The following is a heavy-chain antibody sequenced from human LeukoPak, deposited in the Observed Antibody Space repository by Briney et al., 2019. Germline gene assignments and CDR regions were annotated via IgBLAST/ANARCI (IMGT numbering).Heavy chain of an antibody. CDR3: AKFRLPGIGLRDWFFDL. V-gene: IGHV4-59*08. J-gene: IGHJ2*01. D-gene: IGHD3-10*01. Sequence: SETLSLTCTVSGGSISTYYWSWIRQPPGKGLEWIGYIYNNGINKYNPSLRSRVTISIDTSKNQLSLKLNSMTAADTAVYYCAKFRLPGIGLRDWFFDLWGRGALVTVSS. CDR2: IYNNGIN. CDR1: GGSISTYY.